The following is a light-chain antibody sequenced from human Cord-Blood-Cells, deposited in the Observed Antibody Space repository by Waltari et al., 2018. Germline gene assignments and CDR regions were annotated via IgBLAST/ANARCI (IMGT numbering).Light chain of an antibody. CDR1: QDISNY. CDR2: DES. J-gene: IGKJ4*01. CDR3: QQYDNLPLT. V-gene: IGKV1-33*01. Sequence: DIQMTQSPSSLSASVGDRVTITCQASQDISNYLNWYQQKPGKAPKLLIYDESNLETGVPSRFSGSGSGTDFTFTISSLQPEDIATYYCQQYDNLPLTFGGGTKGEIK.